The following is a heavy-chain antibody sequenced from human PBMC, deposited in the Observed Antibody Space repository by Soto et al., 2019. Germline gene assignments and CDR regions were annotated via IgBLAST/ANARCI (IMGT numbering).Heavy chain of an antibody. D-gene: IGHD1-7*01. CDR2: VNADNGNT. J-gene: IGHJ5*02. V-gene: IGHV1-3*01. CDR1: GYTFSSYA. CDR3: ARDRGRGWNYVDQWFDP. Sequence: QVQLVQSGAEVKKPGASVKVSCKASGYTFSSYAMHWVRQAPGQRLEWMGWVNADNGNTKYSQKFQDRVTITRDTYTSTAYMELSSLGSEDTAVYYCARDRGRGWNYVDQWFDPWGQGNLVTVSS.